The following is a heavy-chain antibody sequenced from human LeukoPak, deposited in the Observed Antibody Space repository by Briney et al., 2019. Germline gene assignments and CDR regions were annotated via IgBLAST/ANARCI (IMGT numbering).Heavy chain of an antibody. CDR3: ARWGISDQGGLDY. Sequence: SETLSLTCTVSGGSISSGSYYWSWIRQPAGKGLEWIGRIYTSGSTNYNPSLKSRVTISVDTSENQFSLKLSSVTAADTAVYYCARWGISDQGGLDYWGQGTLVTVSS. D-gene: IGHD3-16*01. V-gene: IGHV4-61*02. CDR2: IYTSGST. J-gene: IGHJ4*02. CDR1: GGSISSGSYY.